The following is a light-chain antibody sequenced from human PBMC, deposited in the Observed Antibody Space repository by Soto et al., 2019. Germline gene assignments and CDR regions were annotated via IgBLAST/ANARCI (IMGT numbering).Light chain of an antibody. CDR3: QDNCSSAPWT. CDR1: QNIRSNE. V-gene: IGKV3-20*01. J-gene: IGKJ1*01. CDR2: RGS. Sequence: EVVLTQSPGTLSLSPGERATLSCRASQNIRSNELAWYQQKPGQAPRLLIYRGSSRATGIPDRFTGRGSGTEFTLAISGLEPEDFAVDYCQDNCSSAPWTFGQGTKVEIK.